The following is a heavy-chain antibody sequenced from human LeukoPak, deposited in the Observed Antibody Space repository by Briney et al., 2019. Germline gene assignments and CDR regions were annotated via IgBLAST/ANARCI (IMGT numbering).Heavy chain of an antibody. Sequence: GGSLRLSCAASGFTFSSYAMSWVRQAPGKGLVWVSRVNGDGSTTTYADSVKGRFTISRDNAKSTVYLQMDSLRAEDTAVYYCTRPQHGDLYAFDIWGQGTMVTVSS. CDR2: VNGDGSTT. D-gene: IGHD3-16*01. CDR1: GFTFSSYA. V-gene: IGHV3-74*01. CDR3: TRPQHGDLYAFDI. J-gene: IGHJ3*02.